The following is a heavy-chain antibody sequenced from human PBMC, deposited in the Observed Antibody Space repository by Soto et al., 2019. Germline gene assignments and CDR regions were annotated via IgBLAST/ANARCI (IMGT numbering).Heavy chain of an antibody. CDR2: ISGSGGST. CDR1: GFTFSSYA. J-gene: IGHJ4*02. Sequence: GGSLRLSCAASGFTFSSYAMSWVRQAPGKGLEWVSAISGSGGSTYYADSVKGRFTISRDNSKNTLYLQMNSLRAEDTAVYYCAKGGRNYYDSSGYYAVDYWGQGTLVTVSS. D-gene: IGHD3-22*01. V-gene: IGHV3-23*01. CDR3: AKGGRNYYDSSGYYAVDY.